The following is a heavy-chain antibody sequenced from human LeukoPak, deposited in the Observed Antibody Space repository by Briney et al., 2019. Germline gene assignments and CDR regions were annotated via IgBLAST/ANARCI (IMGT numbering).Heavy chain of an antibody. Sequence: GGSLRLSCAASGFTVSNNYMTWVRQAPGKGLEWVSVIYNDANTYYADSVKGRFTISRDISKNTLYLQMNSLRAEDTAVYYCARGGITIRVDAFDIWGQGTMVTVSS. CDR3: ARGGITIRVDAFDI. CDR1: GFTVSNNY. D-gene: IGHD3-10*01. J-gene: IGHJ3*02. CDR2: IYNDANT. V-gene: IGHV3-53*01.